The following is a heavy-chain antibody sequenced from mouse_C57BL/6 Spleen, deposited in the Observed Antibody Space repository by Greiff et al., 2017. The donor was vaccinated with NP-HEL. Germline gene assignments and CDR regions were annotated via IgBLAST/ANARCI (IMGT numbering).Heavy chain of an antibody. V-gene: IGHV1-69*01. D-gene: IGHD2-1*01. CDR1: GYTFTSYW. CDR2: IDPSDSYT. J-gene: IGHJ2*01. Sequence: QVQLQQPGAELVMPGASVKLSCKASGYTFTSYWMHWVKQRPGQGLEWIGEIDPSDSYTNYNQKFKGKSTLTVDKSSSTAYMQLSSLTSEDSAVYYCARRATYGNYDYWGQGTTLTVSS. CDR3: ARRATYGNYDY.